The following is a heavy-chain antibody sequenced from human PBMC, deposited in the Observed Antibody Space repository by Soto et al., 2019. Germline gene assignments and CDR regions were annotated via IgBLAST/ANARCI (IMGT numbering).Heavy chain of an antibody. Sequence: GASVKVSCKASGYTLTVYYMHWVRQAPGQGLEWMGWINPNSGGTNYAQKFQGWVTMTRDTSISTAYMELSRLRSDDTAVYYCARDSGFGELPYYYYMDVWGKGTTVTVSS. CDR3: ARDSGFGELPYYYYMDV. CDR1: GYTLTVYY. V-gene: IGHV1-2*04. CDR2: INPNSGGT. J-gene: IGHJ6*03. D-gene: IGHD3-10*01.